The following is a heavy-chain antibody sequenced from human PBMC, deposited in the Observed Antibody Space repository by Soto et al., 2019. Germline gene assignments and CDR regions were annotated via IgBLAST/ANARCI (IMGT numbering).Heavy chain of an antibody. Sequence: EVQLVESGGGLVQPGGSLRLSCAASGFTFSSYSMNWVRQAPGQGLEWVSYISSSSSTIFYADSVKGRFTISRDSAKNSLYLQMNSLRDEDTAVYYCAREGYARGLNWFDPWGQGTLVTVSS. D-gene: IGHD2-2*01. CDR3: AREGYARGLNWFDP. J-gene: IGHJ5*02. V-gene: IGHV3-48*02. CDR2: ISSSSSTI. CDR1: GFTFSSYS.